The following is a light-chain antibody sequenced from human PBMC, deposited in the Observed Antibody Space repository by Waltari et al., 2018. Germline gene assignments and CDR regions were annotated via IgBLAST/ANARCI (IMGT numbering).Light chain of an antibody. V-gene: IGLV3-1*01. Sequence: SYDLSHSPSVSLCPGHSARTTCSGAQSEDQYANWDQQKAGQSPVLFIDQETKRPLGIPGRCSGSSSGNTATLTISGTQSLDEADYFCQVWDTTTAVFGGGTKVTVL. CDR2: QET. CDR1: QSEDQY. CDR3: QVWDTTTAV. J-gene: IGLJ3*02.